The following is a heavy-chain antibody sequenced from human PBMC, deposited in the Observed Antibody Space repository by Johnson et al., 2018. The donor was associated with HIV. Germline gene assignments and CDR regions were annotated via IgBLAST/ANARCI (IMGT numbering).Heavy chain of an antibody. V-gene: IGHV3-30*04. CDR3: AREFTLDWLNPTI. Sequence: QVQLVESGGGVVQPGRSLRLSCAASGFTFSSYAMHWVRQAPGKGLELVAGILYDGRNIYYADSVKGRFTISRDNSKNTLYLQMNSLRPEDTAVYYCAREFTLDWLNPTIWGQGTMVTVSS. CDR1: GFTFSSYA. J-gene: IGHJ3*02. D-gene: IGHD3-3*01. CDR2: ILYDGRNI.